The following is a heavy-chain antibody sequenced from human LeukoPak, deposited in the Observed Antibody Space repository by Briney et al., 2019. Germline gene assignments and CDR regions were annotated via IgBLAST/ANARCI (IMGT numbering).Heavy chain of an antibody. CDR3: AKEGYYYDSSGYPSDY. J-gene: IGHJ4*02. CDR1: GFIFSSYA. CDR2: ISGSGGST. Sequence: GGSLRLSCAASGFIFSSYAMSWVRQAPGKGLEWVSAISGSGGSTYYADSVKGRFTISRDNSKNTLYLQMNSLRAEDTAVYYCAKEGYYYDSSGYPSDYWGQGTLVTVSS. D-gene: IGHD3-22*01. V-gene: IGHV3-23*01.